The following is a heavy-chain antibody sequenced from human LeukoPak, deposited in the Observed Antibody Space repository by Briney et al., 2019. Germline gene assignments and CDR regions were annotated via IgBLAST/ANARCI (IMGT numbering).Heavy chain of an antibody. CDR1: GGSISSGSDY. D-gene: IGHD3-3*01. CDR3: AVWSNYYTSAFDI. Sequence: PSETLSLTCTVSGGSISSGSDYWSWIRQPAGKGLEWIGHIYTSGSTMYNPSLKSRVTISVDTSNNQISLKLSSVTAADTAVYYCAVWSNYYTSAFDIWGQGTMVTVSS. J-gene: IGHJ3*02. V-gene: IGHV4-61*09. CDR2: IYTSGST.